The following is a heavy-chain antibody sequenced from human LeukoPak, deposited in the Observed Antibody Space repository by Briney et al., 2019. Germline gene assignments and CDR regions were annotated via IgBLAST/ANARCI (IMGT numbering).Heavy chain of an antibody. J-gene: IGHJ5*02. CDR1: GGSISSYY. CDR3: ARGPYNNGWYMGWFDP. V-gene: IGHV4-59*01. Sequence: SETLSLTRTVSGGSISSYYWSWIRQPPGKGLEWIGYIYYTGSTDYNPSLKSRVAISVDTSKNQFSLKLSSVTAADTAVYYCARGPYNNGWYMGWFDPWGQGTLVTVSS. D-gene: IGHD6-19*01. CDR2: IYYTGST.